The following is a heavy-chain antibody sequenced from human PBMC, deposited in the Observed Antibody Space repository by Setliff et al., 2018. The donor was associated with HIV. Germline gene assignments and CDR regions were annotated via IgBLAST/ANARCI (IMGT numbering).Heavy chain of an antibody. D-gene: IGHD4-17*01. Sequence: PSETLSLTCTVSGVSITNGTFYWNWIRQPAGKGLEWIGRIAKTGSTNYNPSLKSRLTISMDTSKNQFSLKLNSVTAADTAVYYCAKGAGFYGDYTFDYWGQGHLVTVSS. J-gene: IGHJ4*02. CDR1: GVSITNGTFY. CDR3: AKGAGFYGDYTFDY. V-gene: IGHV4-61*02. CDR2: IAKTGST.